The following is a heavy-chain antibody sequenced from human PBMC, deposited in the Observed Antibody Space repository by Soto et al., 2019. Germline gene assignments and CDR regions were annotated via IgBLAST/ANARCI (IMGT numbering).Heavy chain of an antibody. J-gene: IGHJ6*02. V-gene: IGHV3-30-3*01. D-gene: IGHD3-22*01. CDR2: ISYDGSNK. CDR1: GFTFSSYA. CDR3: ARDSYDSSGYYPYYYYYYGMDV. Sequence: QVQLVESGGGVVQPGRSLRLSCAASGFTFSSYAMHWVRQAPGKGLEWVAVISYDGSNKYYADFVKGRFTISRDNSKNTVYLQMNSLRAEDTAVYYCARDSYDSSGYYPYYYYYYGMDVWGQGTTVTVSS.